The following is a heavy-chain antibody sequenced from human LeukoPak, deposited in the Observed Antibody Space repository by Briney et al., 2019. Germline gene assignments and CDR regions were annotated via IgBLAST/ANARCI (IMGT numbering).Heavy chain of an antibody. CDR2: MNPNSGNT. D-gene: IGHD2-21*01. J-gene: IGHJ4*02. V-gene: IGHV1-8*01. CDR1: GYIFISHD. CDR3: ARPLREGDFDFNY. Sequence: ASAKVSCKASGYIFISHDINWVRRAAGQGLEWIGWMNPNSGNTGYAQKFQGRVTMTANISLNTAYMDLSSLRSEDTAVYYCARPLREGDFDFNYWGQGTQVIVSS.